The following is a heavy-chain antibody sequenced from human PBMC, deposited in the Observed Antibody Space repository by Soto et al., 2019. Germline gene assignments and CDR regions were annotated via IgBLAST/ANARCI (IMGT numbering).Heavy chain of an antibody. CDR1: GFTFSGYG. D-gene: IGHD3-3*01. J-gene: IGHJ6*02. CDR3: ARDHYDFWSRYHPDQYYYYGMDV. CDR2: ISYDGSNK. V-gene: IGHV3-30*19. Sequence: PGGSLRLSRAASGFTFSGYGMPWVRQGPGKGLEWVAVISYDGSNKYYADSVKGRFTISRDNSKNTLYLQMNSLRAEDTAVYYCARDHYDFWSRYHPDQYYYYGMDVWGQGTTVTVSS.